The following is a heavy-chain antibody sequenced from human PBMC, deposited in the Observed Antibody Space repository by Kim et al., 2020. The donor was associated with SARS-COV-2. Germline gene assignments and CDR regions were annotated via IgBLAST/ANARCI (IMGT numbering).Heavy chain of an antibody. J-gene: IGHJ6*02. D-gene: IGHD2-2*01. CDR2: INHSGST. CDR1: GGSFSGYY. V-gene: IGHV4-34*01. Sequence: SETLSLTCAVYGGSFSGYYWSWIRQPPGKGLEWIGEINHSGSTNYNPSLKSRVTISVDTSKNQFSLKVSSVTAADTAVYYCARLKRGTSLGDYYYYGLDVWGQGTTVTVSS. CDR3: ARLKRGTSLGDYYYYGLDV.